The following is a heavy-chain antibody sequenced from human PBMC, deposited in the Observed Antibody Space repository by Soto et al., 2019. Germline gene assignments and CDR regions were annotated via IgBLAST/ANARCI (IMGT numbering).Heavy chain of an antibody. CDR2: ISSDGTNK. J-gene: IGHJ4*02. V-gene: IGHV3-30-3*01. D-gene: IGHD3-22*01. CDR3: ARPYYFDNSGTLYPFDY. CDR1: GFTFSYYV. Sequence: GGSLRLSCAASGFTFSYYVMNWVRQAPGKGLEWVAFISSDGTNKFYSDSVKGRFTISRDNSKITLYLQMNSLRTEDTAVYYCARPYYFDNSGTLYPFDYWGQGILVTVSS.